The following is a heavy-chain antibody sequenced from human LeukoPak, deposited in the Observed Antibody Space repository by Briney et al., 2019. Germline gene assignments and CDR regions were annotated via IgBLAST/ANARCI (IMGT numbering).Heavy chain of an antibody. CDR2: ISYDGSNK. V-gene: IGHV3-30*18. J-gene: IGHJ4*02. CDR3: AKDFEYSSGCFDY. Sequence: GGSLRLSCAASGFTFSSYGMHWVRQAPGKGLEWVTVISYDGSNKYYADSVKGRFTISRDNSKSTLYLQMNSLRAEDTAVYYCAKDFEYSSGCFDYWGQGTLVTVSS. CDR1: GFTFSSYG. D-gene: IGHD6-19*01.